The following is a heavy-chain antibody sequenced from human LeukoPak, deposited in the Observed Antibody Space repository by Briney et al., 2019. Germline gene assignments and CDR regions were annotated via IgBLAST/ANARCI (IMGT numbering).Heavy chain of an antibody. CDR1: GFTFSSYG. Sequence: PGGSLRLSCAASGFTFSSYGMHWVRQAPGKGLEWVAVISYDGSNKYYVDSVKGRFTISRDNSRNTVYLQMNSLRAEDTALYYCAKDSYGMDVWGQGTTVTVSS. V-gene: IGHV3-30*18. CDR2: ISYDGSNK. CDR3: AKDSYGMDV. J-gene: IGHJ6*02.